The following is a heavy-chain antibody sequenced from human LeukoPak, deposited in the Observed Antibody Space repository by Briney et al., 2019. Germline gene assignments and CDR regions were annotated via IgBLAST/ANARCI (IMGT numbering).Heavy chain of an antibody. J-gene: IGHJ4*02. Sequence: GGSLRLSCAASGFTFSSYAMSWVRQAPGKGLEWVSAISGSGGGAYYADYVKGRFTISRDNSKNTLYLQVNSLRAEDTAVYYCAKYRGLRYYDDWGQGTLVTVSS. CDR2: ISGSGGGA. D-gene: IGHD3-22*01. V-gene: IGHV3-23*01. CDR3: AKYRGLRYYDD. CDR1: GFTFSSYA.